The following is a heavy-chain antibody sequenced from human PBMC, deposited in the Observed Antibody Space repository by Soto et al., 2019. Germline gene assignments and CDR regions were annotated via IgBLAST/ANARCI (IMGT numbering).Heavy chain of an antibody. CDR2: IYYSGST. D-gene: IGHD2-15*01. CDR1: GGSISSYH. V-gene: IGHV4-59*01. J-gene: IGHJ6*02. Sequence: SETLSLTCTVSGGSISSYHWSWIRQPPGKGLEWIGYIYYSGSTNYNPSLKSRVTISVDTSKNQFSLKLSSVTAADTAVYYCARGGRLPSAIWPHYYGMDVWGQGTTVTVSS. CDR3: ARGGRLPSAIWPHYYGMDV.